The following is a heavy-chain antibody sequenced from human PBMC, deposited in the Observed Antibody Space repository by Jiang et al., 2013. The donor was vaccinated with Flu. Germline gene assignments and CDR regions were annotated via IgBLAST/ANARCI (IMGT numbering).Heavy chain of an antibody. V-gene: IGHV1-46*01. CDR3: ARDRPHNWFDP. CDR1: TDFY. Sequence: TDFYIHWVRQAPRKGLEWMGLISPRVGSTRYAQKFQGRITVTRDTSTSTVYMELSLLRSEDTAVYYCARDRPHNWFDPWGQGTPVIVSS. CDR2: ISPRVGST. J-gene: IGHJ5*02.